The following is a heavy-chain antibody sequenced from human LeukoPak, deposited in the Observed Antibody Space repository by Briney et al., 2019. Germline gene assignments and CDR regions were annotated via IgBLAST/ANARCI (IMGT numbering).Heavy chain of an antibody. CDR2: ISSSGGST. CDR3: ARGVDVWGSYRQYYFDY. Sequence: QPGGSLRLSCAASGFTVSSNYMSWVRQAPGKRLEWVSTISSSGGSTYYADSVKGRFTISRDNSKNTLYLQMNGLRAEDTAVYYCARGVDVWGSYRQYYFDYWGQGTLVTVSS. CDR1: GFTVSSNY. J-gene: IGHJ4*02. D-gene: IGHD3-16*02. V-gene: IGHV3-23*01.